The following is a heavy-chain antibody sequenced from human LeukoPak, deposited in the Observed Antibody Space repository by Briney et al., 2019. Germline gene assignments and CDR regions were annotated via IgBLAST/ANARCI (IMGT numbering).Heavy chain of an antibody. V-gene: IGHV1-18*01. D-gene: IGHD6-13*01. CDR3: ARDVAAAGDGADY. CDR2: ISAYNGNT. Sequence: ASVKVSCKASGYTFTSYGISWVRQAPGQGLEWMGWISAYNGNTHYAQKFQDRVTMTTDTSTSTAYMELRSLRSDDTAVYYCARDVAAAGDGADYWGQGTLVTVSS. CDR1: GYTFTSYG. J-gene: IGHJ4*02.